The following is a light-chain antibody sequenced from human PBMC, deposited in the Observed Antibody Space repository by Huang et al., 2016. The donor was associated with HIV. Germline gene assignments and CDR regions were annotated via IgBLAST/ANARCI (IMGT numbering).Light chain of an antibody. CDR1: QSVLHQLDTRNY. J-gene: IGKJ2*01. V-gene: IGKV4-1*01. Sequence: IVMAQSPDSLAVSPGEGATITCKSSQSVLHQLDTRNYLGWYQHTPGQPPKLLLYWSAAGESGVPGRFSGSCSGADFTPSIRSFQADDVALYFCQQYYGRRPTFGQGTKVEIK. CDR3: QQYYGRRPT. CDR2: WSA.